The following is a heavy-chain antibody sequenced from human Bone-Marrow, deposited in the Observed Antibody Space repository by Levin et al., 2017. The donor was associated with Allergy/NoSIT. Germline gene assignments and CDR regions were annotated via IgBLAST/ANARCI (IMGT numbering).Heavy chain of an antibody. D-gene: IGHD6-13*01. CDR1: GDTLIQSS. Sequence: PAASVKVSCKIYGDTLIQSSMHWVRQAPGKGLEWMGGYDAEEGETKYAQEFQGRVIMTDDTSTDTAYMELNRLTSEDTAIYYCATATAAGWLDPWGQGTQVTVSS. CDR2: YDAEEGET. V-gene: IGHV1-24*01. CDR3: ATATAAGWLDP. J-gene: IGHJ5*02.